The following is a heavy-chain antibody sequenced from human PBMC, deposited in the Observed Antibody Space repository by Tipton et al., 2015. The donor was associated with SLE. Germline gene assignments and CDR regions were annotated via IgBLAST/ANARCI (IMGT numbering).Heavy chain of an antibody. CDR3: ALQYDSGGYYWF. CDR2: VYYSGST. J-gene: IGHJ4*02. CDR1: GGSITSTNDY. Sequence: TLSLTCSVSGGSITSTNDYWGWIRQPPGKGLEWIGSVYYSGSTYQNPSLKSRVAISVDTSNSQFSLRLSSVTAADTAVYYCALQYDSGGYYWFWGQGTLVTVSS. D-gene: IGHD3-22*01. V-gene: IGHV4-39*07.